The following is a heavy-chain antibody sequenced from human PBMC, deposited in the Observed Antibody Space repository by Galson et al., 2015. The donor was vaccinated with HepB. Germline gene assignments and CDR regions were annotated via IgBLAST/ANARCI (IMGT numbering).Heavy chain of an antibody. Sequence: SLRLSCAASGFTFSSYEMNWVRQAPGKGLEWVAVISYDGSNKYYADSVKGRFTISRDNSKNTLYLQMNSLRAEDTAVYYCARAKSIAAAGTIDYWGQGTLVTVSS. V-gene: IGHV3-30-3*01. CDR1: GFTFSSYE. D-gene: IGHD6-13*01. CDR2: ISYDGSNK. CDR3: ARAKSIAAAGTIDY. J-gene: IGHJ4*02.